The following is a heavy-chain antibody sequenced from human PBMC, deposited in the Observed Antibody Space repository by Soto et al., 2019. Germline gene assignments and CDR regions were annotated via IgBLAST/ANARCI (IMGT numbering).Heavy chain of an antibody. Sequence: QVQLQESCPGLVKPSQTLSLTCTVSGASISSGNYYWTWIRQPPGKGLEWIGYISYSGSTYYNPSLKSRVTMSIDTSKNQFSLKMNSVTAADTAVYYCARALGEWDWGQGTLVTVSS. CDR3: ARALGEWD. CDR2: ISYSGST. D-gene: IGHD3-16*01. J-gene: IGHJ4*02. CDR1: GASISSGNYY. V-gene: IGHV4-30-4*01.